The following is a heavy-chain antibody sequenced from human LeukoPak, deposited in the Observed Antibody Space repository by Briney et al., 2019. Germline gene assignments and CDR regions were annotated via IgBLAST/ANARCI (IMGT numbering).Heavy chain of an antibody. J-gene: IGHJ4*02. CDR3: ARENTPAAKKAGGFFDY. V-gene: IGHV3-21*01. CDR1: GFTFSSYS. CDR2: ISSSSSYI. D-gene: IGHD2-2*01. Sequence: PGGSLRLSCAASGFTFSSYSMNWVRQAPGKGLEWVSSISSSSSYIYYADSVKGRFTISRDNAKNSLYLQMNSLRAEDTAVYYCARENTPAAKKAGGFFDYWAREPWSPSPQ.